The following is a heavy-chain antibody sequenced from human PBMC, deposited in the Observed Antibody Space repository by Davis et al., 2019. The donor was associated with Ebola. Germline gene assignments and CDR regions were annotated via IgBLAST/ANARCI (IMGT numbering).Heavy chain of an antibody. CDR2: IKQDGSEK. V-gene: IGHV3-7*01. CDR3: ARDGRFHWMVRPTPIDY. Sequence: GESLKISCAASGFTFSNFWMSWVRQAPGKGLEWVANIKQDGSEKYYVDSVEGRFTISRDNAANSLFLQMNSLRVDDTAMYYCARDGRFHWMVRPTPIDYWGQGTLVTVSS. CDR1: GFTFSNFW. J-gene: IGHJ4*02. D-gene: IGHD3-9*01.